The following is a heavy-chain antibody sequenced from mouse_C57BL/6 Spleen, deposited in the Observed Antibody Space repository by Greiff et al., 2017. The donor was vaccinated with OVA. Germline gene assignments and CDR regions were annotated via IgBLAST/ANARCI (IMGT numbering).Heavy chain of an antibody. CDR2: ISSGGSYT. Sequence: EVKVVESGGDLVKPGGSLKLSCAASGFTFSSYGMSWVRQTPDKRLEWVATISSGGSYTYYPDSVKGRFTISRDNAKNTLYLQMSSLKSEDTAMYYCARLKGDSNWFAYWGQGTLVTVSA. CDR3: ARLKGDSNWFAY. V-gene: IGHV5-6*01. D-gene: IGHD2-5*01. J-gene: IGHJ3*01. CDR1: GFTFSSYG.